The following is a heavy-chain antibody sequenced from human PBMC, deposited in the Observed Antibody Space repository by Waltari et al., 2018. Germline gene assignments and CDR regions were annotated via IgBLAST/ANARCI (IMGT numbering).Heavy chain of an antibody. CDR1: GFPPSTTGVG. CDR3: AHRSQYVGFDY. D-gene: IGHD1-26*01. J-gene: IGHJ4*02. V-gene: IGHV2-5*01. CDR2: IYWNDEK. Sequence: QITLKESGPTLVKPTQTLTLTCTFPGFPPSTTGVGVGWIRQPPGKALEWLALIYWNDEKRYSPFLKSRLTITKDTSKNQVVLTMTNMDPVDTATYYCAHRSQYVGFDYWGQGTLVTVSS.